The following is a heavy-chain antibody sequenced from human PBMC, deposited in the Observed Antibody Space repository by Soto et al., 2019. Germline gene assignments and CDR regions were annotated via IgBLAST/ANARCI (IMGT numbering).Heavy chain of an antibody. CDR3: ARTRSFTLGFYYDGMDV. D-gene: IGHD6-6*01. J-gene: IGHJ6*02. Sequence: GESLKISCQGSGYSFASYWIGWVRQMPGKDLEWMGIIYPGDSDTRYSSSFQGQVTISADKSLRTAYLQWTSLKASDTALYYCARTRSFTLGFYYDGMDVWGQGTTGTVSS. CDR2: IYPGDSDT. V-gene: IGHV5-51*01. CDR1: GYSFASYW.